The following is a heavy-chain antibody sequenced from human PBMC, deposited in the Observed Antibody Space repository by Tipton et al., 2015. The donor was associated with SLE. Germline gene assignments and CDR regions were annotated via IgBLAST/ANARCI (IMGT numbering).Heavy chain of an antibody. J-gene: IGHJ3*02. D-gene: IGHD5-12*01. V-gene: IGHV4-4*02. CDR1: GGSIISSSW. Sequence: TLSLTCAVSGGSIISSSWWSWVRQPPGKGLEWIGYIYHSESPTYNPSLRRRVTMSVETSKNQVSLKLNSLTAADTAVYYCATGILVRYSGSLPNYAFSIWGRGTTVTVSA. CDR3: ATGILVRYSGSLPNYAFSI. CDR2: IYHSESP.